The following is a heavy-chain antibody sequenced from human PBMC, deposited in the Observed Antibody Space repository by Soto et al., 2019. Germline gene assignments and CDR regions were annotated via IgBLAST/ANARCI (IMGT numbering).Heavy chain of an antibody. CDR1: GGSISSGGYY. J-gene: IGHJ4*02. CDR3: AYTIAAAGYTIDY. D-gene: IGHD6-13*01. Sequence: PSETLSLTCTVSGGSISSGGYYWSWIRQHPGKGLEWIGYIYYSGSTNYNPSLKSRVTISVDTSKNQFSLKLSSVTAADTAVYYCAYTIAAAGYTIDYWGQGTLVTVSS. CDR2: IYYSGST. V-gene: IGHV4-61*08.